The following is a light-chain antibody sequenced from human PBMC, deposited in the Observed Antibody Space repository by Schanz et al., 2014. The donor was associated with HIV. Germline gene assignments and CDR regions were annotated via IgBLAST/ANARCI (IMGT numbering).Light chain of an antibody. J-gene: IGKJ4*01. Sequence: DIVMPQSPDSLAVSLGERATINCKSSQSIFHSSNNNNYLAWYQQKPRQPPRLLIYWASTRETGVPDRFRGSGSGTDFTLTISSLQAEDVAIYYCQQYYTTPLTFGGGTKVGI. CDR1: QSIFHSSNNNNY. V-gene: IGKV4-1*01. CDR2: WAS. CDR3: QQYYTTPLT.